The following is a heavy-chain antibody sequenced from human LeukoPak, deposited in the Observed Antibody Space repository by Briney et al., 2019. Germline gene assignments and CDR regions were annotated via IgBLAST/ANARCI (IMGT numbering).Heavy chain of an antibody. J-gene: IGHJ3*02. CDR2: IYYSGNT. CDR1: SGSISSGSYY. D-gene: IGHD4-17*01. Sequence: SETLSLTCTVSSGSISSGSYYWGWIRQPPGQGLEWIGSIYYSGNTYYNPSLKSRVTISVDASMNEFSLKLTSVTAADTAVYYCARDRSTVTPPQPDVFDIWGQGTMVTVSS. CDR3: ARDRSTVTPPQPDVFDI. V-gene: IGHV4-39*07.